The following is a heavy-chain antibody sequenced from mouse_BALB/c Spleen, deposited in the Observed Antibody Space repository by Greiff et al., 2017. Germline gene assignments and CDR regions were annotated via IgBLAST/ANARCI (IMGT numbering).Heavy chain of an antibody. D-gene: IGHD1-1*02. CDR2: IWAGGST. V-gene: IGHV2-9*02. CDR3: ARVPMGYAMDY. CDR1: GFSLTSYG. Sequence: QVQLKQSGPGLVAPSQSLSITCTASGFSLTSYGVHWVRQPPGKGLEWLGVIWAGGSTNYNSALMSRLSISKDNSKSQVFLKMSSLQTDDTAIYYCARVPMGYAMDYWGQGTSVTVSS. J-gene: IGHJ4*01.